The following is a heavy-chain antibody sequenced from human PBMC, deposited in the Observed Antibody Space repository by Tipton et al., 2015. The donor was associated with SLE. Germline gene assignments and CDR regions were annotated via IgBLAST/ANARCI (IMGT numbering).Heavy chain of an antibody. V-gene: IGHV3-11*01. CDR2: ISSSGSTI. Sequence: QLVQSGGGLVKPGGSLRLSCAASGFTFSDYYMSWIRQAPGKGLEWLSYISSSGSTIYYADSVKGRFTISRDNAKNSLYLQMNSLRVEDTAVYYCARVSGLGNYAHADSWGQGTLITVSS. CDR3: ARVSGLGNYAHADS. CDR1: GFTFSDYY. J-gene: IGHJ4*02. D-gene: IGHD3-16*01.